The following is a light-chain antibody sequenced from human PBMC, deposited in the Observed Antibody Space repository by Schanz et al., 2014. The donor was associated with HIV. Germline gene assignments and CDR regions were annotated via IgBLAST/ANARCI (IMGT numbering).Light chain of an antibody. V-gene: IGKV1-6*01. CDR2: TAS. Sequence: AIQMTQSPSSLSASVGDRVTISCRASQGIRNDLGWYQQKPGEVPKFLIYTASTLQSGVPSRFSASGSGTDFTLTISSLQPEDFATYYCQQANSFPPTFGGGTKVEIK. CDR1: QGIRND. J-gene: IGKJ4*01. CDR3: QQANSFPPT.